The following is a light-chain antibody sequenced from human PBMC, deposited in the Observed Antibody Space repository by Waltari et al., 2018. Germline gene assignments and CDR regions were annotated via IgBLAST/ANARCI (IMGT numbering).Light chain of an antibody. CDR1: SSDVGSYSL. CDR3: CSYAGSSTLI. J-gene: IGLJ2*01. CDR2: DAN. Sequence: QSALTQPASVSGSPGQSITISCTGTSSDVGSYSLVSRYLQYPGKVPKLMVYDANQRPSGVSSRFSGSKSGNTASLTISGLQAEDEADYYCCSYAGSSTLIFGGGTKVTVL. V-gene: IGLV2-23*01.